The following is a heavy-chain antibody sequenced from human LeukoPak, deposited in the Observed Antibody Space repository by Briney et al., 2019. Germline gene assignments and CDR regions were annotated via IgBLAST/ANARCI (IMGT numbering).Heavy chain of an antibody. CDR1: GFTFSTYS. V-gene: IGHV3-21*01. J-gene: IGHJ4*02. CDR3: ATDGRSSGWYGFDY. CDR2: ITSPVGHI. Sequence: GGSLRLSCAASGFTFSTYSMNWVRQAPGKGLEWVSSITSPVGHIYYADSLKGRITISRDNARSSLYLQMNSLRAEDTAVYYCATDGRSSGWYGFDYWGQGTLVTVSS. D-gene: IGHD6-19*01.